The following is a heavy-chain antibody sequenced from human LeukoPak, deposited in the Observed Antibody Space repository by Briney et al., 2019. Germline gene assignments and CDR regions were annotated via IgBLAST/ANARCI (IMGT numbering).Heavy chain of an antibody. Sequence: GGSLRRSCAASGFTFSSYAMSWVRQAPGKGLEWVLAISGSGGSTYYADSVKGRFTISRDNSKNMLYLQMNSLRAEDTAVYYCAKEHYGSGSYYPNYFDYWGQGTLVTVST. CDR2: ISGSGGST. J-gene: IGHJ4*02. D-gene: IGHD3-10*01. V-gene: IGHV3-23*01. CDR3: AKEHYGSGSYYPNYFDY. CDR1: GFTFSSYA.